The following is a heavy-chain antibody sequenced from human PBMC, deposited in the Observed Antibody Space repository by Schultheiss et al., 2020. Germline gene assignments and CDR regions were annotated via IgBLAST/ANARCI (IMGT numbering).Heavy chain of an antibody. D-gene: IGHD3-9*01. J-gene: IGHJ2*01. CDR2: IWYDGSNK. V-gene: IGHV3-30*02. Sequence: GGSLRLSCAASGFSFSSYGMHWVRQAPGKGLEWVAVIWYDGSNKYYADSVKGRFTISRDNSKNTLYLQMNSLRAEDTAVYYCAKDLAPLDPGYFDLWGRGTLVTVSS. CDR3: AKDLAPLDPGYFDL. CDR1: GFSFSSYG.